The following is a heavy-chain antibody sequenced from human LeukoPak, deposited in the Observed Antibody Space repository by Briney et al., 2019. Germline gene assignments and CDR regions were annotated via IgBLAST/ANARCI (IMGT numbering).Heavy chain of an antibody. CDR3: ARDDCSSTSCYHYYYGMDV. CDR1: GYTFTSYG. Sequence: ASVKVSCKASGYTFTSYGISWVRQAPGQGLEWMGWISAYNGNTNYAQKLQGRVTMTTDTSTSTAYMELRSLRSDDTAVYYCARDDCSSTSCYHYYYGMDVWGQGTTVTVSS. D-gene: IGHD2-2*01. V-gene: IGHV1-18*01. CDR2: ISAYNGNT. J-gene: IGHJ6*02.